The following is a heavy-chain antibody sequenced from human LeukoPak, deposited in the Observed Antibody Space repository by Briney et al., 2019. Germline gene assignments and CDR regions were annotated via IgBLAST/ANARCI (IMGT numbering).Heavy chain of an antibody. CDR2: VYYTGST. CDR3: ATIRSGNYYNFGS. Sequence: PSETLSLTCTVSGGPISTYYGNWIRQSPGKGLEWIGYVYYTGSTKYNPSLKSRVTMSVDTSKKQFSLKLSSVTAADTAVYYCATIRSGNYYNFGSWGQGTLVTVSS. CDR1: GGPISTYY. V-gene: IGHV4-59*01. J-gene: IGHJ4*02. D-gene: IGHD3-10*01.